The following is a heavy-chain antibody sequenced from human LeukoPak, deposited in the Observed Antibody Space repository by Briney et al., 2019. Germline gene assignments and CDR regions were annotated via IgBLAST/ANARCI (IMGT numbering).Heavy chain of an antibody. D-gene: IGHD2-2*01. Sequence: SETLSLTYAVYGGSFSGYYWSWIRQPPGKGLEWIGEINHNGSTNYNPSLKSRVTISVDTSKNQFSLKLSSVTAADTAVYYCARAGIVVVPAAMHYFDYWGQGTLVTVSS. J-gene: IGHJ4*02. V-gene: IGHV4-34*01. CDR3: ARAGIVVVPAAMHYFDY. CDR1: GGSFSGYY. CDR2: INHNGST.